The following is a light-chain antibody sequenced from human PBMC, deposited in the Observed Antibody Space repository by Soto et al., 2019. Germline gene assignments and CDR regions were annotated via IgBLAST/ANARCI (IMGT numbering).Light chain of an antibody. J-gene: IGKJ4*01. CDR2: KAS. Sequence: DIQMTQSPSTLSAFVGDRVTITCRASQSIGGWLAWYQHKPGKAPKILMYKASTLESGVPSRFSGSGSGTEFTLTISSLQPDDVATYYCQQYVTYPLTFGGGTKVEIK. CDR1: QSIGGW. V-gene: IGKV1-5*03. CDR3: QQYVTYPLT.